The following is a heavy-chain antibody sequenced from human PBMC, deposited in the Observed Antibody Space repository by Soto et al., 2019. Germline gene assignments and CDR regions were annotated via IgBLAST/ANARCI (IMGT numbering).Heavy chain of an antibody. CDR1: GYTFRNYG. V-gene: IGHV1-18*01. D-gene: IGHD2-2*01. CDR2: ISAYNGNT. CDR3: ARVGYCSSTSCYHATFYYYGMDV. J-gene: IGHJ6*02. Sequence: QVLLVQSGAEVKKPGASVKFSCRACGYTFRNYGISWVRQAPGQGLEWMGWISAYNGNTNYAQKLQGSVTMTTDTSTSTAYRELRSLRSDDTAVYYCARVGYCSSTSCYHATFYYYGMDVWGQGTTVTVSS.